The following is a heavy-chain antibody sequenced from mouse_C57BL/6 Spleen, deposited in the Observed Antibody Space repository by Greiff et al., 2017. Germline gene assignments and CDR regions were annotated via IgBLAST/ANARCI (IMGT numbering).Heavy chain of an antibody. V-gene: IGHV1-69*01. CDR1: GYTFTSYW. J-gene: IGHJ1*03. D-gene: IGHD1-1*01. CDR2: IDPSDSYT. CDR3: ARAGYYGSSYDWYFDV. Sequence: VQLQQSGAELVMPGASVKLSCKASGYTFTSYWMHWVKQRPGQGLEWIGEIDPSDSYTNSYQKFKGKSTVTVDKSSSTAYKQLSSLTSEDSAVYYCARAGYYGSSYDWYFDVWGTGTTVTVSS.